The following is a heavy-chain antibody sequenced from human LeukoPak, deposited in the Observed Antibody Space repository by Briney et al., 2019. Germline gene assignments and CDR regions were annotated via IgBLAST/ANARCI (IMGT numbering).Heavy chain of an antibody. D-gene: IGHD4-23*01. CDR1: GGTFSSYA. J-gene: IGHJ4*02. CDR2: IIPIFGTA. Sequence: GASVKVSCKASGGTFSSYAISWVRPAPGQGLEWMGGIIPIFGTANYAQKFQGRVTITADKSTSTAYMELSSLRSEDTAVYYCARFPRGNVPDYWGQGTLVTVSS. V-gene: IGHV1-69*06. CDR3: ARFPRGNVPDY.